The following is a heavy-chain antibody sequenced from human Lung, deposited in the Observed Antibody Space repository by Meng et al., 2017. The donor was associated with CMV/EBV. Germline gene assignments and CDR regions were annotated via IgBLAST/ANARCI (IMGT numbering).Heavy chain of an antibody. D-gene: IGHD6-19*01. CDR2: INHSGST. J-gene: IGHJ5*02. CDR3: ASASSGWYNNWFDP. V-gene: IGHV4-34*01. Sequence: SXTXSLXCAVYGGSFSGYYWSWIRQPPGKGLERIGEINHSGSTNYNPSLKSRVTISVDTSKNQFSLKLSSVTAADTAVYYCASASSGWYNNWFDPWGQGTLVT. CDR1: GGSFSGYY.